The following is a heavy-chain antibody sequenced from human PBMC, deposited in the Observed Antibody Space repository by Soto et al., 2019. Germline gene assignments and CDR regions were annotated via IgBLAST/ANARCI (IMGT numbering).Heavy chain of an antibody. J-gene: IGHJ4*02. V-gene: IGHV6-1*01. D-gene: IGHD5-12*01. Sequence: SQTLSLTCAISGDSVSSNSSAWNCISQSPSRGLEWLGRTYYRSKWYNDYAVSVKSRITINPDTSKNQFSLQLNSVTPEDTAVYYCARNGYDSAGHFDYWGQGTLVTVSS. CDR1: GDSVSSNSSA. CDR3: ARNGYDSAGHFDY. CDR2: TYYRSKWYN.